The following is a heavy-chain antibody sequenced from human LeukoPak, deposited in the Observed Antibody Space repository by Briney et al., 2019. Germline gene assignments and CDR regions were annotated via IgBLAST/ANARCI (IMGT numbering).Heavy chain of an antibody. V-gene: IGHV1-69*13. J-gene: IGHJ4*02. CDR3: ARTSRKMTTSTGYFDY. CDR1: GGTFSSYA. CDR2: IIPIFGTA. D-gene: IGHD5-24*01. Sequence: ASVKVSCKASGGTFSSYAISWVRQAPGQGLEWMGGIIPIFGTANYAQKFQGRVTITADESTTTAYMGLSSLRSEDTAVYYCARTSRKMTTSTGYFDYWGQGTLVTVSS.